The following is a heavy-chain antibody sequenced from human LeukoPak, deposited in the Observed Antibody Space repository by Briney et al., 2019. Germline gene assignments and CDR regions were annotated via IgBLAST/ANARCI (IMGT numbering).Heavy chain of an antibody. CDR1: GYSISSGYY. D-gene: IGHD4-17*01. CDR2: IYHSGST. J-gene: IGHJ6*03. V-gene: IGHV4-38-2*01. Sequence: PSETLSLTCAVSGYSISSGYYWGWIRQPPGKGLEWIGSIYHSGSTYYNPSLKSRVTISVDTSKNQFSLKLSSVAAADTAVYYCARLYGDYVPYYYSYMDVWGKGTTVTVSS. CDR3: ARLYGDYVPYYYSYMDV.